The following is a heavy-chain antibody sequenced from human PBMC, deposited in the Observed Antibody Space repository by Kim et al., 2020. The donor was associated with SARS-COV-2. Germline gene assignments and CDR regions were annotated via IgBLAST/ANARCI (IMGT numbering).Heavy chain of an antibody. J-gene: IGHJ4*02. D-gene: IGHD3-16*01. CDR2: INPNSGGT. V-gene: IGHV1-2*02. Sequence: ASVKVSCKASGDTFTGSYMHWVRQAPGQGLEWMGRINPNSGGTNYAQTFQGRVTMTRDTSISTAYMELSSLRSDDTAVYYCARGYGRGSPSLGGYWGQGTLVTVSS. CDR1: GDTFTGSY. CDR3: ARGYGRGSPSLGGY.